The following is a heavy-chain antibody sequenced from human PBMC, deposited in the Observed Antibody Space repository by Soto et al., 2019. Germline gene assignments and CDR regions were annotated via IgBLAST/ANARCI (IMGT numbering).Heavy chain of an antibody. J-gene: IGHJ6*02. CDR1: CVSIISSNW. CDR3: ARDMPYYSSGWPIDYYGMDV. D-gene: IGHD6-19*01. V-gene: IGHV4-4*02. Sequence: SETLSLTCAFSCVSIISSNWWSWVRQPPGKGLEGIGEIYHGGSTNYNPSLKSRVTISVDKSKNQFSLKLSSVTAADTAVYYCARDMPYYSSGWPIDYYGMDVWGQGTTVTVSS. CDR2: IYHGGST.